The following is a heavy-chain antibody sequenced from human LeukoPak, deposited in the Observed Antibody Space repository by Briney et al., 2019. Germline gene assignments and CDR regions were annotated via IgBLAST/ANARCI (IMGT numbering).Heavy chain of an antibody. V-gene: IGHV3-23*01. J-gene: IGHJ6*02. Sequence: GGPLRLSCAASGFTFSRYTMSGVRQAPGKALGGVSAISGSGYSTYYADSVKGRFTISRDNSKTTLFLQMNSLRAEDTAVYDCASGVIAAAGFFWFWGQGAIVTVCS. CDR1: GFTFSRYT. CDR3: ASGVIAAAGFFWF. CDR2: ISGSGYST. D-gene: IGHD6-13*01.